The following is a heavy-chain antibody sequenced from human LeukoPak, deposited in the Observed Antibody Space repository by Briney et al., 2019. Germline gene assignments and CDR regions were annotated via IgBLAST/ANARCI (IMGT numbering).Heavy chain of an antibody. D-gene: IGHD3-22*01. J-gene: IGHJ3*02. V-gene: IGHV3-11*01. Sequence: GGSLRLSCAASGFTFSDYYMSWIRQAPGKGLEWVADISSSGSTIYYADSVKGRFTISRDNAKNSLYLQMNSLRAEDTAVYYCAFALLYDSSGYPGDAFDIWGQGTMVTVSS. CDR2: ISSSGSTI. CDR3: AFALLYDSSGYPGDAFDI. CDR1: GFTFSDYY.